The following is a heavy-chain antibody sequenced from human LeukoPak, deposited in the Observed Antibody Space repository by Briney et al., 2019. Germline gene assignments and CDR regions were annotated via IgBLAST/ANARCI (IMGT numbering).Heavy chain of an antibody. CDR2: FYYSGST. J-gene: IGHJ4*02. CDR1: GGSISSGDYY. CDR3: ARGGSQPGFDY. V-gene: IGHV4-30-4*01. Sequence: SQTLSLTCTVSGGSISSGDYYWSWIRQPPGKGLEWIGYFYYSGSTYYNPSLKRRVTIPVDTSKNQFSLKLRSVTAADTAVYYCARGGSQPGFDYWGQGTLVTVSS. D-gene: IGHD3-10*01.